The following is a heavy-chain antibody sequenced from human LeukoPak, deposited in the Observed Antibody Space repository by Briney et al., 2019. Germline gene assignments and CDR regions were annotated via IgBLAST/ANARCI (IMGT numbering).Heavy chain of an antibody. CDR1: GFTFSSYG. V-gene: IGHV3-23*01. CDR2: ISGSGGST. J-gene: IGHJ4*02. Sequence: GGTLRLSCAASGFTFSSYGMSWVRQAPGKGLEWVSAISGSGGSTYYADSVKGRFTISRDNSKNTLYLQMNSLRAEDTAVYYCAKGDDYGDYPLTFDYWGQGTLVTVSS. CDR3: AKGDDYGDYPLTFDY. D-gene: IGHD4-17*01.